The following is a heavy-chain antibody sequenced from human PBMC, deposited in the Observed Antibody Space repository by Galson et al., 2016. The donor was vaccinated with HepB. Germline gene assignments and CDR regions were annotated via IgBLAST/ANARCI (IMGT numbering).Heavy chain of an antibody. D-gene: IGHD2-15*01. CDR1: GFTFSSYG. J-gene: IGHJ4*02. CDR2: ISNDGSKK. V-gene: IGHV3-30*18. CDR3: AKDVYTCNLLLYFFPDY. Sequence: SLRLSCAASGFTFSSYGMHWVRQAPGKGLEWVAVISNDGSKKDYADSVKGRFTISRDNSKNTVYLQMNSLRAEDTAVYYCAKDVYTCNLLLYFFPDYWGQGTLVTVSS.